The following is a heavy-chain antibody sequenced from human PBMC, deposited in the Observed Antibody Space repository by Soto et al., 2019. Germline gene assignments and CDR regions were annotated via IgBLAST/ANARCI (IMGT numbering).Heavy chain of an antibody. CDR2: IGIAGDT. CDR1: GFAFSRHD. V-gene: IGHV3-13*01. D-gene: IGHD4-17*01. J-gene: IGHJ4*02. CDR3: VRGDDGVFDY. Sequence: EVHLVASGGGLIQPAGSLRLSCAASGFAFSRHDMHWVRQPTGRGLEWVSSIGIAGDTHYSGSVKGRFTLSRENAKNSVYLLMSSLRAGDTAVYYCVRGDDGVFDYCGQGILVTVSS.